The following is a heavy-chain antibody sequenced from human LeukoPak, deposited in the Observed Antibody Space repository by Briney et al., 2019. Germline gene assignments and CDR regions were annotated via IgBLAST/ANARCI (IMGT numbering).Heavy chain of an antibody. CDR1: GYTFSSYH. Sequence: ASVKVSCKASGYTFSSYHVIWVRQAPGQGLEWMGWISTYDGNTNYAQNFQGRVAMTTDTSTSTAYMELRSLRSDDTAVYYCARDFATWYFDYWGQGTLVTVSS. D-gene: IGHD2-15*01. CDR3: ARDFATWYFDY. CDR2: ISTYDGNT. V-gene: IGHV1-18*01. J-gene: IGHJ4*02.